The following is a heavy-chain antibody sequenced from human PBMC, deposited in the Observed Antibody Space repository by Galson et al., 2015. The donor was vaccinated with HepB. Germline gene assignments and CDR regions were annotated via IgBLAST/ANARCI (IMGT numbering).Heavy chain of an antibody. D-gene: IGHD1-20*01. CDR1: GFTFTSYS. J-gene: IGHJ3*01. CDR2: ISSSSSTI. CDR3: ARDRYNWSDDAFDV. Sequence: SLRLSCAASGFTFTSYSMNWVRQAPGKGLEWVSYISSSSSTIYYADSVKGRFTISRDNVKNSLYLQMSSLRDEDTAVYYCARDRYNWSDDAFDVWGQGTMVTVSS. V-gene: IGHV3-48*02.